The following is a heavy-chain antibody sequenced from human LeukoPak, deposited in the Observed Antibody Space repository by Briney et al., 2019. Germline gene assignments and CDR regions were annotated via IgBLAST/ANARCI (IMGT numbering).Heavy chain of an antibody. CDR1: GFTFSSYS. D-gene: IGHD2-2*02. J-gene: IGHJ5*02. CDR3: AREAEGVVPAAIGDWFDP. V-gene: IGHV3-21*01. CDR2: ISSSSSYI. Sequence: GGSLRLSCAASGFTFSSYSMNWVRQAPGKGLEWVSSISSSSSYIYYADSVKGRFTISRDNAKNSLYLQMNSLRAADTAVYYCAREAEGVVPAAIGDWFDPWGQGTLVTVSS.